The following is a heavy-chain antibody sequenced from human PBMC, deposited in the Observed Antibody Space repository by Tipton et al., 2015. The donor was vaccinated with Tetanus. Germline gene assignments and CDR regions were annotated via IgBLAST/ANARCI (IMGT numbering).Heavy chain of an antibody. CDR1: GASARSEKHY. CDR2: IYFNGTA. V-gene: IGHV4-61*01. J-gene: IGHJ5*02. Sequence: TLSLTCFVSGASARSEKHYWSWIRQPPGKGLEWIGYIYFNGTAKYNPSLKSRLTISVDASKKQLSLKLTSVTAADTAVYYCAMQADNWFDPWGQGTLVTVSS. CDR3: AMQADNWFDP.